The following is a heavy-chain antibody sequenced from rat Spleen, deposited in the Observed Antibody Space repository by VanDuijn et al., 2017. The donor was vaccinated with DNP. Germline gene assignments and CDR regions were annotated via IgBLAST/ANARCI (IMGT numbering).Heavy chain of an antibody. CDR1: GFTFSNYY. V-gene: IGHV5-7*01. CDR3: ARHRANWAPFDY. J-gene: IGHJ2*01. D-gene: IGHD5-1*01. CDR2: IIYDGSRT. Sequence: EVQLVESGGGLVQPGRSLKLSCAASGFTFSNYYMAWVRQAPKKGLEWVAAIIYDGSRTYYRDSVKGRFTISRDNAKSTLYLQMDSLRSEDTATYYCARHRANWAPFDYWGQGVMVTVSS.